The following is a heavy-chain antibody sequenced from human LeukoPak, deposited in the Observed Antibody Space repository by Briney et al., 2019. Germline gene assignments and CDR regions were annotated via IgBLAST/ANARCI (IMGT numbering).Heavy chain of an antibody. CDR1: GFTFSSYW. CDR2: ISYDGSNK. Sequence: GGSLRLSCAASGFTFSSYWMHWVRQAPGKGLEWVAVISYDGSNKYYADSVKGRFTISRDNSKNTLYLQMNSLRAEDTAVYYCAKDEYDSSGYYFFTPPDYWGQGTLVTVSS. D-gene: IGHD3-22*01. V-gene: IGHV3-30*18. J-gene: IGHJ4*02. CDR3: AKDEYDSSGYYFFTPPDY.